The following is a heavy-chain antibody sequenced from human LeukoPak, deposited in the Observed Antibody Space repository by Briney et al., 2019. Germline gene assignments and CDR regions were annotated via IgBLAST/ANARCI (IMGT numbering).Heavy chain of an antibody. CDR3: ARGRGYCSSTSCYTDY. V-gene: IGHV3-48*01. Sequence: GGSLRLSCAASGFSFGSYWMSWVRQAPGKGLEWVSYISSSSTIYYADSVKGRFTISRDNAKNSLYLQMNSLRAEDTAVYYCARGRGYCSSTSCYTDYWGQGTLVTVSS. CDR2: ISSSSTI. J-gene: IGHJ4*02. CDR1: GFSFGSYW. D-gene: IGHD2-2*02.